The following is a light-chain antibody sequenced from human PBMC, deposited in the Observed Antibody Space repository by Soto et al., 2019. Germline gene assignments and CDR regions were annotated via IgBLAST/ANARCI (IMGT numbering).Light chain of an antibody. CDR1: QSVSSSY. J-gene: IGKJ5*01. CDR3: LQYGSSPIT. V-gene: IGKV3-20*01. Sequence: EIVLTQSPGTLSLSPGERATLSCRASQSVSSSYLAWYQQKPGQAPRLLIYGASSRATGIPDRFRGSGSGTDFTLTISRLEPEDFAVYYCLQYGSSPITFGQGTRLEMK. CDR2: GAS.